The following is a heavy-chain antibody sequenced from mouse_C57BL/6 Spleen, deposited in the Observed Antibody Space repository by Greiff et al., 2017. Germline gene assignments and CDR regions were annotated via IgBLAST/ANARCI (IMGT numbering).Heavy chain of an antibody. D-gene: IGHD1-1*01. V-gene: IGHV14-4*01. CDR1: GFNIKDDY. CDR2: IDPENGDT. CDR3: TLYYYGSYYYAMDY. J-gene: IGHJ4*01. Sequence: EVQLQQSGAELVRPGASVKLSCTASGFNIKDDYMHWVKQRPEQGLEWIGWIDPENGDTEYASKFQGKATITADTSSNTAYLQLSSLTSEDTAVYYCTLYYYGSYYYAMDYWGQGTSVTVSS.